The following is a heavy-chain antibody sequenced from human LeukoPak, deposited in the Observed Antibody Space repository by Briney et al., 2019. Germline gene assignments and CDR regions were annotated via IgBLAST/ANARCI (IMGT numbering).Heavy chain of an antibody. CDR3: ARGDSSGYHCYFDS. J-gene: IGHJ4*02. V-gene: IGHV3-48*02. CDR1: GFTFRRNS. Sequence: GGSLKLSCEGSGFTFRRNSMNWVRQAPGKGLEWVSFISSSSGTIYYADSVKGRFTISRDNAENSLYLQMNSLRDEDTAVYYCARGDSSGYHCYFDSWGQGTLVTVSS. D-gene: IGHD3-22*01. CDR2: ISSSSGTI.